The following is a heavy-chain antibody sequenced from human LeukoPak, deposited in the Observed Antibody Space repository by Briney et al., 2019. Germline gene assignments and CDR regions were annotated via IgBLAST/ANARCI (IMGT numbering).Heavy chain of an antibody. Sequence: GGSLRLSCAASGFSFSSYGMHWVRQAPRKGLEWVAVIWYGGTNDYYADSVKGRFTISRDNSRNTLYLQMNSLRTEDTAVYSCARAAFDSIGYYLFDYWGQGTLVTVSS. CDR3: ARAAFDSIGYYLFDY. D-gene: IGHD3-22*01. CDR1: GFSFSSYG. J-gene: IGHJ4*02. V-gene: IGHV3-33*01. CDR2: IWYGGTND.